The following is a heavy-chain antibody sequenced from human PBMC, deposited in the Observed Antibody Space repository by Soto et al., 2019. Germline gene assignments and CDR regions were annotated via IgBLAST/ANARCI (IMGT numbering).Heavy chain of an antibody. CDR1: GFTFRTYG. Sequence: EVQLVESGGGLVKPGGSLRLSCAASGFTFRTYGMNWVRRAPGGGLEWVASISSSGSFIYYADSVKGRFTISRDDAEKSLSLQMNSLRAEDTALYYCAREPEGIAAALDYWGRGTLVTVSS. J-gene: IGHJ4*02. CDR3: AREPEGIAAALDY. CDR2: ISSSGSFI. V-gene: IGHV3-21*01. D-gene: IGHD6-13*01.